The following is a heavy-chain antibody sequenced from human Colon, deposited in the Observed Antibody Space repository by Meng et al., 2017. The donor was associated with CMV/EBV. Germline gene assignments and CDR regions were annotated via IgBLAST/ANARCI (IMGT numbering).Heavy chain of an antibody. V-gene: IGHV1-2*02. J-gene: IGHJ3*02. D-gene: IGHD1-26*01. CDR2: INPNSGGT. Sequence: ASVKVSCKASGYTFTGYYMHWVRQAPGQGLEWMGWINPNSGGTNYAQKFQGRVTMTRDTSISTAYMELSRLRSDDTAVYYCARHLGSGSGSSVMMDIWGQGTMVTVSS. CDR3: ARHLGSGSGSSVMMDI. CDR1: GYTFTGYY.